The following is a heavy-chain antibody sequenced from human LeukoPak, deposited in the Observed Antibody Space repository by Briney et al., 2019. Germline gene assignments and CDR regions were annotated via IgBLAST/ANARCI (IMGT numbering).Heavy chain of an antibody. CDR2: IKQDVTEK. D-gene: IGHD1-7*01. CDR3: ARAHNWKYGSFDF. CDR1: GFTFSSYW. J-gene: IGHJ4*02. V-gene: IGHV3-7*01. Sequence: GGSLRLSCAASGFTFSSYWMSWVRQAPGKGLEWVAYIKQDVTEKYYVDSVKGRFSISRDNAKNSLYLQMNSLRAEDTAVYYCARAHNWKYGSFDFWGQGTLVTVSS.